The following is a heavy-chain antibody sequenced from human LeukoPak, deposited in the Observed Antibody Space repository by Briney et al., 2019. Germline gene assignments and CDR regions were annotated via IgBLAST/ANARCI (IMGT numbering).Heavy chain of an antibody. D-gene: IGHD3-22*01. CDR2: IYYSGNT. CDR3: ARAGQYHYNSAGYFPDY. CDR1: GDSISGGDSY. Sequence: SETLSLTCTVSGDSISGGDSYWSWIRQPPGKGLEWIGSIYYSGNTYYNPSLRSRLTVSVDTSKNEFSLKLSSVTAADTAVYYCARAGQYHYNSAGYFPDYWGQGTLVTVSS. J-gene: IGHJ4*02. V-gene: IGHV4-30-4*01.